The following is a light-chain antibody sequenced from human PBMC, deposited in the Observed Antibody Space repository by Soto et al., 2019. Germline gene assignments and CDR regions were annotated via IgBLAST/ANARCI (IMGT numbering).Light chain of an antibody. CDR2: GNK. Sequence: QSVLTQPPSVSGAPGQRVAISCIGTSSNIGAHYDVHWYQQLPGTAPKLLIYGNKNRPAGVTDRFAGSKSGTSASLAITGVQAEDEADYSCQSYDFSLTGVVFGGGTKLTVL. J-gene: IGLJ2*01. CDR3: QSYDFSLTGVV. V-gene: IGLV1-40*01. CDR1: SSNIGAHYD.